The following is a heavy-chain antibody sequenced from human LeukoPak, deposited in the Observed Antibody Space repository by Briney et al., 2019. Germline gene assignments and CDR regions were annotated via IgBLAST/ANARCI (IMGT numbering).Heavy chain of an antibody. CDR3: AREDVGAAPDY. CDR2: DSIYGGGP. CDR1: GFTLSSYG. J-gene: IGHJ4*02. V-gene: IGHV3-23*01. Sequence: GGSLRLSCAASGFTLSSYGMSWIRQVPGKGLEWVSADSIYGGGPYYADFVKGRFTMSRDNYEKTLYLQMDSLRAEDPAVYYCAREDVGAAPDYWGQGTLVTVSS. D-gene: IGHD1-26*01.